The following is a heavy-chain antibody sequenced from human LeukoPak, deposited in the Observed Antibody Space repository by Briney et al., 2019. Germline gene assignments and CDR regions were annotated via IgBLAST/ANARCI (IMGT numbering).Heavy chain of an antibody. CDR2: ISSSGSTI. V-gene: IGHV3-11*04. J-gene: IGHJ6*03. CDR1: GFTFSDYY. Sequence: GGSLRLSCAASGFTFSDYYMSWIRQAPGKGLEWVSYISSSGSTIYYADSVKGRFTISRDNAKNSLYLQMNSLRAEDTAAYYCARDQYSSSWYGFRHYYYYYMDVWGKGTTVTVSS. CDR3: ARDQYSSSWYGFRHYYYYYMDV. D-gene: IGHD6-13*01.